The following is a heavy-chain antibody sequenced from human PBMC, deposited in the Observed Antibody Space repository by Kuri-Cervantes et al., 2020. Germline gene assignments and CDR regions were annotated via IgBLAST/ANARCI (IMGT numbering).Heavy chain of an antibody. D-gene: IGHD6-19*01. V-gene: IGHV1-3*01. CDR1: GYTFTTYA. CDR3: AREGLGSGWYSGACDY. Sequence: ASVKVSCKASGYTFTTYAIHWVRQVPGQRLEWLGWINAGNGNTRYSPKFQGRVSLTRDTSASTAYMELRSLRYDDSAVYYCAREGLGSGWYSGACDYWGQGTLVTVSS. J-gene: IGHJ4*02. CDR2: INAGNGNT.